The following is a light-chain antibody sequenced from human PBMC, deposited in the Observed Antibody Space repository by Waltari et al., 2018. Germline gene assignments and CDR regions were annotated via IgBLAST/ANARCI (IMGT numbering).Light chain of an antibody. V-gene: IGLV4-69*02. CDR2: VDSNGGH. CDR3: QTWVTGIRVV. CDR1: SGHSTYA. J-gene: IGLJ2*01. Sequence: QLVLTQSPSASASLGASVKLTCTLSSGHSTYAIAWHQQQPGKGPRYLMKVDSNGGHFKGDGIPDRFSGSSSGTECYLTISSLQSDDEADYYCQTWVTGIRVVFGGGTKLTVL.